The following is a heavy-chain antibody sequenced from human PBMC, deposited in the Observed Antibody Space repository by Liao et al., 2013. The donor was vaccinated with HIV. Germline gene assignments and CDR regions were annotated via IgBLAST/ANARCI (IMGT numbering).Heavy chain of an antibody. Sequence: QVQLQESGPGLVKPSETLSLTCAVSGYSISSGYYWGWIRQSPGKGLEWIGSIYHSGSAYHNPSLKSRVTISVETSKNQFSLKLSSVTAADTAVYYCARLGGGDFWSGSFYYSYYMDVWGKGTTVTVSS. J-gene: IGHJ6*03. V-gene: IGHV4-38-2*01. D-gene: IGHD3-3*01. CDR1: GYSISSGYY. CDR3: ARLGGGDFWSGSFYYSYYMDV. CDR2: IYHSGSA.